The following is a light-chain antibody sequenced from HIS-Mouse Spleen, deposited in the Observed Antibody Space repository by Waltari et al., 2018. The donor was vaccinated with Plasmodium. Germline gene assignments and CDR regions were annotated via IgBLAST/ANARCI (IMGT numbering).Light chain of an antibody. CDR3: QQSYSTWT. J-gene: IGKJ1*01. Sequence: DIQMTQSPSPLSASVADRVTITCRASPSISNYLNWYQQKPGKAPKFLSYAASTLQSGVPSRFSGSGSGTDFTLTISSLQPEDFATYYCQQSYSTWTFGQGTKVEIK. V-gene: IGKV1-39*01. CDR2: AAS. CDR1: PSISNY.